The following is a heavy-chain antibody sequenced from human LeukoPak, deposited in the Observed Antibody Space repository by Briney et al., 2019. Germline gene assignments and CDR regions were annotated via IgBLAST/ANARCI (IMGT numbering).Heavy chain of an antibody. CDR3: TSYDFDY. V-gene: IGHV1-69*05. CDR1: GGALNNSA. D-gene: IGHD3-3*01. Sequence: ASVKVSCKASGGALNNSAISWIRQAPGQGLEWMGGIIPIVDTPIYAQQFQGRITFITDGSTNTAYMELNSLRSDDTAVYYCTSYDFDYWGQGTMVTVSS. CDR2: IIPIVDTP. J-gene: IGHJ4*02.